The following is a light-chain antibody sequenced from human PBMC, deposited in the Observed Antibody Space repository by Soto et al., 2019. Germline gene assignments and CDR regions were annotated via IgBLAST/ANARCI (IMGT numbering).Light chain of an antibody. Sequence: QSVLTQPPSASGTPGQRVTISCSGSTSNIGSNYVYWNQQLPGSAPKLLIYRNNQRPSGVPDRFSGSKSGTSASLAISGLRSEDEADYYCAAWDDSLSGYVVFGGGTQLTVL. J-gene: IGLJ2*01. CDR1: TSNIGSNY. V-gene: IGLV1-47*01. CDR2: RNN. CDR3: AAWDDSLSGYVV.